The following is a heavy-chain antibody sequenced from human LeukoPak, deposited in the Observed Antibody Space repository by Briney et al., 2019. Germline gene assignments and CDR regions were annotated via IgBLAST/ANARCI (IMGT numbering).Heavy chain of an antibody. V-gene: IGHV3-21*01. J-gene: IGHJ4*02. D-gene: IGHD6-13*01. CDR3: ASSLFSSSWYAKEDY. CDR1: GFTFSSYS. CDR2: ISSSSSYI. Sequence: GGSLRLSCAASGFTFSSYSMNWVRQAPGKGLEWVSSISSSSSYIYYADSVKGRFTISRDNAKNPLYLQMNSLRAEDTAVYYCASSLFSSSWYAKEDYWGQGTLVTVSS.